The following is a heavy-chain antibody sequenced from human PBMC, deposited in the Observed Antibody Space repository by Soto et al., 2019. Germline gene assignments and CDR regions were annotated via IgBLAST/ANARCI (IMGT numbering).Heavy chain of an antibody. CDR1: GATFSSYA. Sequence: QVQLVQSGAEVRQPASSVKVSCKTSGATFSSYAITWVRQAPGQGLEWMGGIVPTVDTSTYAQKFQGRVTITADKFTNTGYMDLSSLRADDTAVYYCVRVVAIPGYPDNWGQGTLVTVSS. V-gene: IGHV1-69*14. J-gene: IGHJ4*02. D-gene: IGHD5-12*01. CDR3: VRVVAIPGYPDN. CDR2: IVPTVDTS.